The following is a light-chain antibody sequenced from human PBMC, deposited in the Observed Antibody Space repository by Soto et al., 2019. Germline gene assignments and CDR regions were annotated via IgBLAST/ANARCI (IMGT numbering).Light chain of an antibody. V-gene: IGKV3-20*01. CDR3: QQYGSSSWT. CDR1: QSVSSSY. J-gene: IGKJ1*01. Sequence: EIVLTQSPGTLSLSPGERATLSCRASQSVSSSYLARYQQKPGQAPRLLIYGASSRATGIPDRFSGSGSETDSTLTISRLEPEDFAVYYCQQYGSSSWTFGQGTKVDIK. CDR2: GAS.